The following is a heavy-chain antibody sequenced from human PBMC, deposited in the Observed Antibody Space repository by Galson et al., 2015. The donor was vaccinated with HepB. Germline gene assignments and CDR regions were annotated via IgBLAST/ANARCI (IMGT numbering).Heavy chain of an antibody. J-gene: IGHJ5*02. CDR1: GYSFTSYW. CDR3: ARHVDYYGSGGYYLSARGWFDP. V-gene: IGHV5-51*01. CDR2: IYPGDSDT. D-gene: IGHD3-10*01. Sequence: QSGAEVKKPGESLKISCKGSGYSFTSYWIGWVRQMPGKGLEWMGIIYPGDSDTRYSPSFQGQVTISADKSISTAYLQWSSLKASDTAMYYCARHVDYYGSGGYYLSARGWFDPWGQGTLVTVSS.